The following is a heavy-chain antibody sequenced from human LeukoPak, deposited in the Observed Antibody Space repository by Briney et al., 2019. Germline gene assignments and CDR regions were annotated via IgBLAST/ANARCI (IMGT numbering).Heavy chain of an antibody. CDR1: GFTFSSYW. D-gene: IGHD3-10*01. CDR3: ARRGAVASAYSYYAMDV. J-gene: IGHJ6*02. Sequence: GGSLRLSCAASGFTFSSYWMSWVRQAPGKGLEWVAIIWYDGNSKYYADSVKGRFTISRDNSENTLYLQMNSLRADDTAVYYCARRGAVASAYSYYAMDVWGQGTTVTVSS. CDR2: IWYDGNSK. V-gene: IGHV3-33*08.